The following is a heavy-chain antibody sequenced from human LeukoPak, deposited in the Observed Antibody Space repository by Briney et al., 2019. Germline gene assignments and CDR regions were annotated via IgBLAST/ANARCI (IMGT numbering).Heavy chain of an antibody. D-gene: IGHD3-10*01. CDR3: AGIRAREYNWFDP. CDR1: GGTFSSYA. CDR2: IITIFGTA. V-gene: IGHV1-69*13. Sequence: GASVKVSCKASGGTFSSYAISWVRQAPGQGLEWMGGIITIFGTANYAQKFQGRVTITADESTSTAYMELSSLRSEDTAVYYCAGIRAREYNWFDPWGQGTLVTVSS. J-gene: IGHJ5*02.